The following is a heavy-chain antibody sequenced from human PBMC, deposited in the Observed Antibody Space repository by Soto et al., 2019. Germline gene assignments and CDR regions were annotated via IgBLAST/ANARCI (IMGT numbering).Heavy chain of an antibody. Sequence: SGAPLVNPTQTLTLTCTFSGFSLSSSGVGVEWVRQPPGKALEWLALIYSNDDKRYSPSVKSRLTITKDTSKNRVVLTMTNMDPVDTATYYCGLRLDDGRNSIWVQGTMVTDSS. J-gene: IGHJ3*02. CDR1: GFSLSSSGVG. V-gene: IGHV2-5*01. CDR2: IYSNDDK. D-gene: IGHD1-1*01. CDR3: GLRLDDGRNSI.